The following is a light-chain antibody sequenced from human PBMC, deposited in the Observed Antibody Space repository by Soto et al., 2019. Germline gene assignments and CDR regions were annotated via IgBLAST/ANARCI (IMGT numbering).Light chain of an antibody. CDR2: TTS. Sequence: EIVLTQSPGTLSLSPGERATLSCTASQSVTSSCLAWYQRKPGQAPRLLIHTTSIMATDIQDKFSGSGSGTYFTLTISRMVPQDSAVYYRQQCGRSPLFSFGPGTRVDIK. CDR1: QSVTSSC. CDR3: QQCGRSPLFS. V-gene: IGKV3-20*01. J-gene: IGKJ3*01.